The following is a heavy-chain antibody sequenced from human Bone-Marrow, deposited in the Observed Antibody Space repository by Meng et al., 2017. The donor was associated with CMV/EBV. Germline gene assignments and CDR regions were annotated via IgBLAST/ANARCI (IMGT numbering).Heavy chain of an antibody. D-gene: IGHD2-2*01. CDR2: INHSGST. J-gene: IGHJ5*02. CDR3: ARGVRIIVVPGAQGGSWFDP. CDR1: GGSFSGYY. Sequence: SETLSLTCAVYGGSFSGYYWSWIRQPPGKGLEWIGEINHSGSTNYNPSLKSRVTISVDTSKNQFSLKLSSVTAADTAVYYCARGVRIIVVPGAQGGSWFDPWGQGTPVTVST. V-gene: IGHV4-34*01.